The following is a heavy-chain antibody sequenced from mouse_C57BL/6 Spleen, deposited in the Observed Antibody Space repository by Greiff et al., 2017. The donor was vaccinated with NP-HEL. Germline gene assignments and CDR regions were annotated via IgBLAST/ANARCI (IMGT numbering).Heavy chain of an antibody. J-gene: IGHJ2*01. CDR2: IDPSDSYT. D-gene: IGHD1-1*01. CDR1: GYTFTSYW. V-gene: IGHV1-59*01. Sequence: QVQLMQPGAELVRPGTSVKFSCTASGYTFTSYWMHWVKQRPGQGLEWIGVIDPSDSYTYYNQKFKGQATFTVDPSSSTAYMQLSSQTAEYSAVYYCAKSNTTVVDYWGQGTTLTVSS. CDR3: AKSNTTVVDY.